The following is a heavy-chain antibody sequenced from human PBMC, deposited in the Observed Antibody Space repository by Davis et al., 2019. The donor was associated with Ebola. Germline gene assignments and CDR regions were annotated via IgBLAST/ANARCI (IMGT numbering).Heavy chain of an antibody. D-gene: IGHD3-3*01. CDR3: ARVTYYDFWSGPNWFDP. Sequence: MPSETLSLTCAVYDGSFSGYYWSWIRQPPGKGLEWIGYIYHSGSTYYNPSLKSRVTISVDRSKNQFSLKLSSVTAADTAVYYCARVTYYDFWSGPNWFDPWGQGTLVTVSS. CDR1: DGSFSGYY. V-gene: IGHV4-34*01. J-gene: IGHJ5*02. CDR2: IYHSGST.